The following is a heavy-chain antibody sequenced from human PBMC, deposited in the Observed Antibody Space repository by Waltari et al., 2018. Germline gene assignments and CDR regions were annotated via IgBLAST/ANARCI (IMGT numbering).Heavy chain of an antibody. CDR1: NV. Sequence: NVWNWVRQSPGTGLEGIGQVHDSGKTNYNPSFAGRVTVSLDTSTYHVALKMTSATAADTALYYCARDRGRGLYLDTWGQGILVTVSP. J-gene: IGHJ4*02. V-gene: IGHV4-4*02. D-gene: IGHD2-15*01. CDR3: ARDRGRGLYLDT. CDR2: VHDSGKT.